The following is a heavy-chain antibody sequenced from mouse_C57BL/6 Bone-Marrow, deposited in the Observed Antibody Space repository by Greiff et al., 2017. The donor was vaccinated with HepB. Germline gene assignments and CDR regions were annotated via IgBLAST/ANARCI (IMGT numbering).Heavy chain of an antibody. V-gene: IGHV1-26*01. Sequence: VQLQQSGPELVKPGASVKISCKASGYTFTDYYMNWVKQSHGKSLEWIGDINPNNGGTSYNQKFKGKATLTVDKSSSTAYIELRSLTSEDAAVYYYARCNYCAMDYWGQGTSVTVSS. CDR1: GYTFTDYY. J-gene: IGHJ4*01. CDR2: INPNNGGT. CDR3: ARCNYCAMDY.